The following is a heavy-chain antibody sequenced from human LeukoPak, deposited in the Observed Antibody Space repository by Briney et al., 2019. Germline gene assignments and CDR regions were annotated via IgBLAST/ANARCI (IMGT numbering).Heavy chain of an antibody. Sequence: PGRSLRLSCAASGFTFSSYAMHWVRQAPGKGLEWVAVISYDGSNKYYADSVKGRFTISRDNSKNTLYLQMNSLRAEDTAVYYCTAYCSSTSCYSFDYWGQGTLVTVSS. J-gene: IGHJ4*02. CDR3: TAYCSSTSCYSFDY. CDR1: GFTFSSYA. V-gene: IGHV3-30-3*01. CDR2: ISYDGSNK. D-gene: IGHD2-2*01.